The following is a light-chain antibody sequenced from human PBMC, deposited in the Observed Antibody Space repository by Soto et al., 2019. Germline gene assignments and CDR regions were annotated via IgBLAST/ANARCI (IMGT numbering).Light chain of an antibody. V-gene: IGKV1-5*03. J-gene: IGKJ1*01. CDR1: QTIGDW. CDR2: KAS. Sequence: DILMTQSPSTLPASVGDRVTITCRASQTIGDWLAWYQQKPGKVPKLLIYKASTLEGGVPSRFSGSGSGTEFTLTISSLQPDDFATYYCQQSHFYWTFGQGTKVEIK. CDR3: QQSHFYWT.